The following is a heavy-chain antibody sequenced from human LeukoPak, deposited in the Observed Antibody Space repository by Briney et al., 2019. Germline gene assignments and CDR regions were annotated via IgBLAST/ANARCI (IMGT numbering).Heavy chain of an antibody. V-gene: IGHV4-4*02. CDR3: AKTYGSLAHLHAFDI. J-gene: IGHJ3*02. D-gene: IGHD3-10*01. CDR1: GGSISSSNW. Sequence: SETLSLTCAVSGGSISSSNWWSWVRPPPGKGVEWIGEIYHSGSTNYNPSLKSRVTISVDKSKNQFSLKLSSVAAADTAVYYCAKTYGSLAHLHAFDIWGQGTMVTVSS. CDR2: IYHSGST.